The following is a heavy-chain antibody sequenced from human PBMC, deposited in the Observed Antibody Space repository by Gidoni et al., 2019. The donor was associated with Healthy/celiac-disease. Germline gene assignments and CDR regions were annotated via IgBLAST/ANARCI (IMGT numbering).Heavy chain of an antibody. CDR3: AKEDNYYDSSGYRYGMDV. CDR2: ISWNSGSI. Sequence: EVQLVESGGGLVQPGRSLRLSCAASGFTFDDDAMHWVRQAPGKGLEWVSGISWNSGSIGYADSVKGRFTISRDNAKNSLYLQMNSLRAEDTALYYCAKEDNYYDSSGYRYGMDVWGQGTTVTVSS. V-gene: IGHV3-9*01. CDR1: GFTFDDDA. D-gene: IGHD3-22*01. J-gene: IGHJ6*02.